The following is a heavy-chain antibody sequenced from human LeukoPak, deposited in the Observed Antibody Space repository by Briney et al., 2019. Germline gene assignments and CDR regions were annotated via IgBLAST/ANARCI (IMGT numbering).Heavy chain of an antibody. V-gene: IGHV5-51*01. Sequence: GESLKISCKGSGYIFTNYWIAWVRQMPGKGLEWMGITNPVNSGTTYSPSFRGQVTMSVDKSIETAYLQWSSLEASDTAIYYCARHDLPVGRTSSSCPYGSWFDPWGRGTQVTVSP. J-gene: IGHJ5*02. CDR1: GYIFTNYW. CDR3: ARHDLPVGRTSSSCPYGSWFDP. CDR2: TNPVNSGT. D-gene: IGHD2-2*01.